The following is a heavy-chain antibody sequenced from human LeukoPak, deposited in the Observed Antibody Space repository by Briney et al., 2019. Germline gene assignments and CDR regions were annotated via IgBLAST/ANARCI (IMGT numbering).Heavy chain of an antibody. Sequence: ASVKVSCKASGYTFTNYAINWVRQAPGQGLEWMGWINTNTGNPTYAQGFTGRFVFSLDTFVSTAYLQISSLKADDTAVYYCARVPFVVMGVTGNWFDAWGQGTLVTVSS. CDR1: GYTFTNYA. CDR2: INTNTGNP. CDR3: ARVPFVVMGVTGNWFDA. V-gene: IGHV7-4-1*02. D-gene: IGHD2-8*01. J-gene: IGHJ5*02.